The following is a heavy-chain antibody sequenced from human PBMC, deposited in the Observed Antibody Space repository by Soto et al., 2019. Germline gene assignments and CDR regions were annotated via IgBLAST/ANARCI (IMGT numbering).Heavy chain of an antibody. CDR3: VRGVRLHFDL. CDR1: GFTFSTYA. J-gene: IGHJ4*02. V-gene: IGHV3-23*01. Sequence: GGSLRLSCGVSGFTFSTYAMSWVRQAPGKGLEWVSAISGSGNKTFYADSVKGRFTISRDNSKNTLHLHMSSLRVEDTAVYYCVRGVRLHFDLWGQGTLVTVST. CDR2: ISGSGNKT.